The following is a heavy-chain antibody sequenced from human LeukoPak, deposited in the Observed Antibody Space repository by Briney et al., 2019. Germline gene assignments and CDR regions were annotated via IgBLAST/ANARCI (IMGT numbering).Heavy chain of an antibody. CDR3: ARDLVQLWSKDY. Sequence: GGSLRLSCAASGFTFSNYEFNWVRQAPGKGLEWVSYISSSGRNIYYADSVKGRFTISRDNAKNSLYMQMNSLRAEDTAVYYCARDLVQLWSKDYWGQGTLVTVSS. J-gene: IGHJ4*02. D-gene: IGHD5-18*01. V-gene: IGHV3-48*03. CDR1: GFTFSNYE. CDR2: ISSSGRNI.